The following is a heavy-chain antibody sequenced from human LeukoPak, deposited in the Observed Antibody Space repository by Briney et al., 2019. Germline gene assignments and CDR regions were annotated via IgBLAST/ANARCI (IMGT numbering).Heavy chain of an antibody. CDR3: ARNSGWYFNY. V-gene: IGHV3-7*03. CDR2: IKQDESEK. CDR1: GFTFSTYW. D-gene: IGHD5-12*01. Sequence: PGGSLRLSCVASGFTFSTYWMSWVRQAPGKGLEWVANIKQDESEKSYVDSVKGRFTISRDNAKNSLYLQMNSLRAEDTAVYYCARNSGWYFNYWGQGTLVTVSS. J-gene: IGHJ4*02.